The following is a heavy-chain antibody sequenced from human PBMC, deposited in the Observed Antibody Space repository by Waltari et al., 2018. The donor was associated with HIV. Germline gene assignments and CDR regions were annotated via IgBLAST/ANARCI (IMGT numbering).Heavy chain of an antibody. CDR3: ARGVHDFYYGMDV. CDR1: GFTFSSYA. J-gene: IGHJ6*02. CDR2: IWYDGSKK. V-gene: IGHV3-33*01. Sequence: QVQLVESGGGVVQPGRSVRLSWAVSGFTFSSYAMHWVRQAPGKGLEWVAVIWYDGSKKYYADSVKGRFTISRDNSKNTLYLQMNSLRDEDTAVYYCARGVHDFYYGMDVWGQGTSVTVSS.